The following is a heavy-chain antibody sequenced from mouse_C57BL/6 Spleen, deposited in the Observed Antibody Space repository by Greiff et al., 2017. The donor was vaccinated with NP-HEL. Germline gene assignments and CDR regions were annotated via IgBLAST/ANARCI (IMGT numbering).Heavy chain of an antibody. Sequence: QVQLQQPGAELVKPGASVKLSCKASGYTFTSYWMHWVKQRPGQGLEWIGMIHPNSGSTNYNEKFKSKATLTVDKSSSTAYMQLSSLTSEDSAVYYCARSGIYYGNYGAMDYWGQGTSVTVSS. CDR2: IHPNSGST. CDR1: GYTFTSYW. D-gene: IGHD2-1*01. V-gene: IGHV1-64*01. CDR3: ARSGIYYGNYGAMDY. J-gene: IGHJ4*01.